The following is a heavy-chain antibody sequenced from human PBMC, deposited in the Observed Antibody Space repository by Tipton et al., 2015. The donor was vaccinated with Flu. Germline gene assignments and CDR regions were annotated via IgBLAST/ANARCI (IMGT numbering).Heavy chain of an antibody. V-gene: IGHV4-4*08. J-gene: IGHJ4*02. CDR3: AAEASGGSYFAY. D-gene: IGHD2-15*01. CDR1: GDSISGNS. Sequence: TLSLTCSVSGDSISGNSWIRQSPGKGLEWLAYVSASGSVRYNPPHTSRASIVADTPSGRFTLRLASVTEADTAVYYCAAEASGGSYFAYWGQGILVTVSS. CDR2: VSASGSV.